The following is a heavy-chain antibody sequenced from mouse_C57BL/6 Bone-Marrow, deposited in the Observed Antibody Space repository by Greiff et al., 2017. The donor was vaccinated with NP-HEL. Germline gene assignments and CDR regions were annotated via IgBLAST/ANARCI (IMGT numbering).Heavy chain of an antibody. V-gene: IGHV1-59*01. CDR3: AIRPFAY. CDR1: GYTFTSYW. Sequence: QVQLQQPGAELVRPGTSVKLSCKASGYTFTSYWMHWVKQRPGQGLEWIGVIDPSDSYTNYNQKFKGKATLTVDTSSSTAYMQLSSLTSEDSAFYYCAIRPFAYWGQGTLVTVSA. CDR2: IDPSDSYT. J-gene: IGHJ3*01.